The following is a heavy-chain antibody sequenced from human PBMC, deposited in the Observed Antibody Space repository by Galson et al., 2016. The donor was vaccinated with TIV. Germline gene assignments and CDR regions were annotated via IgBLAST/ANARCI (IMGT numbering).Heavy chain of an antibody. V-gene: IGHV3-30*02. D-gene: IGHD4-17*01. CDR2: IRYDGSNK. CDR1: GFTFSSYG. J-gene: IGHJ6*03. Sequence: SLRLSCATSGFTFSSYGIHWVRQAPGKGLEWVAFIRYDGSNKYYADSVKGRFTISRDNSKNTVYLQMNGLRAEDTALYCCATDSTTTLYYMDVWGKGTTVTVSS. CDR3: ATDSTTTLYYMDV.